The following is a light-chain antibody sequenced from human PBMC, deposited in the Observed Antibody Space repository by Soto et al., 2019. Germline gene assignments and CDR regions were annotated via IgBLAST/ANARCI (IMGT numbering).Light chain of an antibody. J-gene: IGKJ1*01. V-gene: IGKV3-15*01. CDR3: QQYYNWPRT. CDR1: QILGSD. CDR2: GAS. Sequence: EIVMTQSPGTLSLSPGDTATLSCRASQILGSDLAWYQQKPGQAPRLLIFGASARPTGIPARISGSGSGTEFTLTISSLRSEDFAVYFCQQYYNWPRTFGQGTKVEI.